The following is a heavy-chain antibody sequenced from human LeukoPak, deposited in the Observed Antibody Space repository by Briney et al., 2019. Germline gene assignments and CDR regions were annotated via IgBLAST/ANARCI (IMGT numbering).Heavy chain of an antibody. Sequence: GGSLRLSCAASGFTFSSYAMSWVRQAPGKGLEWVSAISGSGGSTYYADSVKGRFTISRDNSKNTLYLQMNSLRAEDTAVYYCARDGDMVVVTALQSRNYYMDVWGKGTTVTVSS. CDR2: ISGSGGST. V-gene: IGHV3-23*01. D-gene: IGHD2-21*02. CDR3: ARDGDMVVVTALQSRNYYMDV. CDR1: GFTFSSYA. J-gene: IGHJ6*03.